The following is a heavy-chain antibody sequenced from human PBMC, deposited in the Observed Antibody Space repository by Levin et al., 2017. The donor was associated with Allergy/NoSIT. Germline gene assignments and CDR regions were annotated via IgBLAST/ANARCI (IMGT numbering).Heavy chain of an antibody. D-gene: IGHD2-15*01. CDR1: GGTFSSYA. Sequence: SVKVSCKASGGTFSSYAISWVRQAPGQGLEWMGGIIPIFGTANYAQKFQGRVTTTADESTSTAYMELSSLRSEDTAVYYCARSRRNRDCSGGSCYLIWFDPWGQGTLVTVSS. V-gene: IGHV1-69*13. J-gene: IGHJ5*02. CDR2: IIPIFGTA. CDR3: ARSRRNRDCSGGSCYLIWFDP.